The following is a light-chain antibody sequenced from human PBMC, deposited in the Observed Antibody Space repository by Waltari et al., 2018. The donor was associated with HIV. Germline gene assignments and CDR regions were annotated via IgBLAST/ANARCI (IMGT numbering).Light chain of an antibody. CDR3: SSYAGSNNLV. CDR2: EVT. V-gene: IGLV2-8*01. J-gene: IGLJ2*01. Sequence: QSALTQPPSASGSPGQSVTISCTGTSSDVGGYNFVSWYQQHPGKAPKLMIFEVTKRPAGVPARVSGSKSGNTASLTVSGLQADDEADYYCSSYAGSNNLVFGGGTKLTVL. CDR1: SSDVGGYNF.